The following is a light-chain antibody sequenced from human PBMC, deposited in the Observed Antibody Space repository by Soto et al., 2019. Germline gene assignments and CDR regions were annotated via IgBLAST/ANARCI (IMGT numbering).Light chain of an antibody. CDR2: GAS. V-gene: IGKV3-20*01. J-gene: IGKJ1*01. Sequence: EVVLTQSPGTLSLSPGERATLSCRASQTVTSSFLAWYQQKPGQAPRLLISGASNRATDIPDRFSGSGSGTDVTLVISRVGPEDSAVYYCQQYGNSPRTFGQGTKVEIK. CDR1: QTVTSSF. CDR3: QQYGNSPRT.